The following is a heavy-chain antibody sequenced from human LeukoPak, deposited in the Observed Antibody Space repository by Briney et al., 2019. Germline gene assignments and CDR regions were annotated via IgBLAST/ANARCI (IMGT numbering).Heavy chain of an antibody. CDR2: IYYGGST. V-gene: IGHV4-39*07. D-gene: IGHD3-22*01. J-gene: IGHJ4*02. CDR3: ARVVDSSGYCLG. Sequence: PSETLSLTCAVSGGSINSSSYYWGWIRQPPGKGLEWIGSIYYGGSTYYNPSLKSRVTISVDTSKNQFSLKLSSVTAADTAVYYCARVVDSSGYCLGWGQGTLVTVSS. CDR1: GGSINSSSYY.